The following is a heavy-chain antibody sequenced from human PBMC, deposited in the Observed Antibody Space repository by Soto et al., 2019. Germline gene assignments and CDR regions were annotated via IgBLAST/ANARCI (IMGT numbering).Heavy chain of an antibody. CDR1: GYTFTSYD. CDR2: MNPNSGNT. Sequence: ASVKVSCKASGYTFTSYDINWVRQATGQGLEWMGWMNPNSGNTGYAQKFQGRVTMTRNTSISTAYMELSSLRSEDTAVYYCASALGVVPAATPYYYYMGVWGKGTTVTVSS. J-gene: IGHJ6*03. V-gene: IGHV1-8*01. D-gene: IGHD2-2*01. CDR3: ASALGVVPAATPYYYYMGV.